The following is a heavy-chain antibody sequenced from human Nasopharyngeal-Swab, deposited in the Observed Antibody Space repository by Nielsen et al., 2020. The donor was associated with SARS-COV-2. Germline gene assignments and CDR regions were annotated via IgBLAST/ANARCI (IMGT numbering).Heavy chain of an antibody. J-gene: IGHJ3*02. CDR3: AREVPYSGHDDAFDI. V-gene: IGHV3-48*03. CDR2: ISTTTATI. CDR1: GLGFSNYE. Sequence: SLKTPCAASGLGFSNYEMNWVRQTPGKGLEWISYISTTTATIYYADSVKGRFTISRDNAKNSLYLQMNSLRAEDTAVYYCAREVPYSGHDDAFDIWGQGTMVTVSA. D-gene: IGHD5-12*01.